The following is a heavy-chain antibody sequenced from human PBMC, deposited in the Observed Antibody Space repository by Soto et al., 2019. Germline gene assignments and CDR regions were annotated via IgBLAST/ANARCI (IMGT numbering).Heavy chain of an antibody. CDR3: ARVRFGYSYGAFDY. J-gene: IGHJ4*02. Sequence: GASVKVSCKASGYTFTGYYMHWVRQAPGQGLEWMGWINPNSGGTNYAQKFQGWVTMTRDTSISTAYMELSRLRSDDTAVYYCARVRFGYSYGAFDYWGQGTLVTVSS. CDR2: INPNSGGT. CDR1: GYTFTGYY. D-gene: IGHD5-18*01. V-gene: IGHV1-2*04.